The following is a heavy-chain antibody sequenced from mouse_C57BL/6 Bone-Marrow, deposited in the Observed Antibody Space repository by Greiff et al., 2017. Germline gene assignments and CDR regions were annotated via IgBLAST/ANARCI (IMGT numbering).Heavy chain of an antibody. V-gene: IGHV5-9-1*02. CDR3: TRALNWDFDY. J-gene: IGHJ2*01. CDR2: ISSGGDYI. CDR1: GFTFSSYA. Sequence: EVKVVESGEGLVKPGGSLKLSCAASGFTFSSYAMSWVRQTPEKRLEWVAYISSGGDYIYYADTVKGRFTISRDNARNTLYLQMSSLKSEDTAMYYCTRALNWDFDYWGQGTTLTVSS. D-gene: IGHD4-1*01.